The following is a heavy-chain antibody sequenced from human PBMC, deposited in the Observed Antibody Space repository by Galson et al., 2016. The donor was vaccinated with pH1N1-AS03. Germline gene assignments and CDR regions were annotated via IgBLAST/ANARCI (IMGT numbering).Heavy chain of an antibody. D-gene: IGHD1-1*01. J-gene: IGHJ4*02. CDR2: INAGNGNA. CDR3: TRDRQQRFDY. V-gene: IGHV1-3*01. Sequence: SVKVSCKASGYTLTTYSMHWVRQAPGQRPEWMGWINAGNGNAGYSRSFQGRVTITRDTSANISYLEVISLIFEDTAVYYCTRDRQQRFDYWGQGTLVTVSS. CDR1: GYTLTTYS.